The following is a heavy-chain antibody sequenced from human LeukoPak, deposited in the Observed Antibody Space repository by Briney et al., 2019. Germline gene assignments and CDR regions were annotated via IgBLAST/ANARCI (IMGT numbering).Heavy chain of an antibody. V-gene: IGHV3-74*01. CDR1: GFTFSSYW. CDR3: ARDPTFYYDSSGYYGDY. Sequence: GGSLRLSCAASGFTFSSYWMHWVRQAPGKGLVWVSRINSDGSSTSYADSVKGRFTISRDNAKNTLYLQMNSLRAEDTAVYYCARDPTFYYDSSGYYGDYWGRGTLVTVSS. J-gene: IGHJ4*02. D-gene: IGHD3-22*01. CDR2: INSDGSST.